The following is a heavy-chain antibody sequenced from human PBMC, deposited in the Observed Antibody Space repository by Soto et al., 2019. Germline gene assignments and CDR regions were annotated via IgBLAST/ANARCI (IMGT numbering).Heavy chain of an antibody. CDR2: MNPNSGNT. D-gene: IGHD6-6*01. CDR3: AREYSSSGGFDY. CDR1: GYTFTSYD. Sequence: ASVKVSCKASGYTFTSYDINWVRQATGQGLEWMGWMNPNSGNTGYAQKFQGRVTMTRNTSISTAYMELSSLRSEDTAVYYCAREYSSSGGFDYWGRGTLVTVSS. J-gene: IGHJ4*02. V-gene: IGHV1-8*01.